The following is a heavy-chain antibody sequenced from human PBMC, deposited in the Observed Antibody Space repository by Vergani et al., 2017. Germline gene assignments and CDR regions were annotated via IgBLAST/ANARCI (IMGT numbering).Heavy chain of an antibody. CDR3: AKSGYGSGSYFPIYYYYYMDV. V-gene: IGHV4-31*03. J-gene: IGHJ6*03. Sequence: QVQLQESGPGLVKPSQTLSLTCTVSGGSISSGGYYWSWIRQHPGKGLEWIGYIYYSGSTYYNPSLKSRVTISVDTSTNQFSLKLRSVTAADTAVYYCAKSGYGSGSYFPIYYYYYMDVWGKGTTVTVSS. D-gene: IGHD3-10*01. CDR2: IYYSGST. CDR1: GGSISSGGYY.